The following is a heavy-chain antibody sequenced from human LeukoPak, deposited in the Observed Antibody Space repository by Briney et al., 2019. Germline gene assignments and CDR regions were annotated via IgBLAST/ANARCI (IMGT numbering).Heavy chain of an antibody. V-gene: IGHV4-59*01. CDR1: GGSISSYY. CDR3: ARLRGVYYYDMDV. J-gene: IGHJ6*03. Sequence: SETLSLTCTVSGGSISSYYWTWIRQPPGKGLEWIGYIYFTGSTNHNPSLKTRVTISLDTSKNQFSLKLSSVTAADTAVYYCARLRGVYYYDMDVWGKGTTVTVSS. CDR2: IYFTGST. D-gene: IGHD3-10*01.